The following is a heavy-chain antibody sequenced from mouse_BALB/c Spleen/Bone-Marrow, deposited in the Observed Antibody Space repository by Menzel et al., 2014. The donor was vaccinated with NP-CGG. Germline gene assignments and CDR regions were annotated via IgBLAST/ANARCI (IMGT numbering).Heavy chain of an antibody. CDR2: IWGGGST. V-gene: IGHV2-6-4*01. CDR1: GFSLSRYS. D-gene: IGHD2-1*01. Sequence: QVQLKESGPGLVAPSQSLSTTCTVSGFSLSRYSVHWVRQPPGKGLEWLGMIWGGGSTDYNSALKSRLSISKDNSKSQVFLKMNSLQTDDTAMYYCARNPPYGNSEDYYAMDYWGQGTSVTVSS. J-gene: IGHJ4*01. CDR3: ARNPPYGNSEDYYAMDY.